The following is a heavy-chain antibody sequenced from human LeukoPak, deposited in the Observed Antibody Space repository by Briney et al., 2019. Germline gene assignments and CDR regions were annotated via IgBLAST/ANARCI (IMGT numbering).Heavy chain of an antibody. V-gene: IGHV3-48*01. CDR1: GFTFSSYS. D-gene: IGHD3-10*01. CDR3: ARAGEVSM. J-gene: IGHJ4*02. Sequence: PGGSLRLSCTASGFTFSSYSMNWVRQAPGKGLEWVSYISSSSSTIYYADCVKGRSPISRDNAKNSLYLQMNSLRAEDTAVYCCARAGEVSMWGQGTLVTVSS. CDR2: ISSSSSTI.